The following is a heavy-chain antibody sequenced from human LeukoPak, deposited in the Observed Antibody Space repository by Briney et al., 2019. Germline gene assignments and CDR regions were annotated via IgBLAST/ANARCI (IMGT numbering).Heavy chain of an antibody. CDR2: VSGSNGNT. CDR1: GFTFSSDA. V-gene: IGHV3-23*01. J-gene: IGHJ5*02. CDR3: VRESPVAAVGTSWFDP. Sequence: PGGSLRLSCAASGFTFSSDAMSWVRQAPGEGLEWVSTVSGSNGNTHYADSVKGRFTISRDNSKNTLYLQMNSLRAEDTAVYYCVRESPVAAVGTSWFDPWGQGTLVTVSS. D-gene: IGHD6-13*01.